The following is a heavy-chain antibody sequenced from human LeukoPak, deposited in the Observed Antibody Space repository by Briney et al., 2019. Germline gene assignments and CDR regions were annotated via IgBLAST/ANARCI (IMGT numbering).Heavy chain of an antibody. CDR3: ARAGGIAAKPRYDY. V-gene: IGHV3-21*01. J-gene: IGHJ4*02. D-gene: IGHD6-13*01. Sequence: GGSLTLSCAASGFTFSSYSMNWVRQVPGKGLEWVSSISSSSSYIYYADSVKGRFTISRDNAKNSLYLQMNSLRAEDTAVYYCARAGGIAAKPRYDYWGQGTLVTVSS. CDR1: GFTFSSYS. CDR2: ISSSSSYI.